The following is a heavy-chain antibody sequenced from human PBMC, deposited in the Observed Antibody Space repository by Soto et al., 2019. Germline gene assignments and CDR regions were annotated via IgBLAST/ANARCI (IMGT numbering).Heavy chain of an antibody. D-gene: IGHD2-15*01. CDR2: ISAYNGNT. Sequence: ASVKVSCKASGYTFTSYGISWVRQAPGQGLEWMGWISAYNGNTNYAQKLQGRVTMTTDTSTSTAYMELRSLRSDDTAVYYCARDRVARVAATLYSSGAFDIRGQGTMVTVSS. CDR1: GYTFTSYG. CDR3: ARDRVARVAATLYSSGAFDI. J-gene: IGHJ3*02. V-gene: IGHV1-18*01.